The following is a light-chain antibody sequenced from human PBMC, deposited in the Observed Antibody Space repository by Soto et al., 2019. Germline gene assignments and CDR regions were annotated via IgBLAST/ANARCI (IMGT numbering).Light chain of an antibody. CDR2: STS. CDR1: QTINNY. J-gene: IGKJ1*01. CDR3: QQSYSTPWT. Sequence: VGYRVTITCRTSQTINNYLNWYQQKQGRAPRLLIYSTSTLQSGVPSKFSGSASGTDFTLTISSLQPEDFATYYCQQSYSTPWTLGQGTKV. V-gene: IGKV1-39*01.